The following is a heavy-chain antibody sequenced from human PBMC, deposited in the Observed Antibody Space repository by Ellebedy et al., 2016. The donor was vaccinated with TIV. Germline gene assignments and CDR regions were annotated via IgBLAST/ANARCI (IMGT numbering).Heavy chain of an antibody. D-gene: IGHD1-1*01. CDR2: INAGDGDT. J-gene: IGHJ5*01. V-gene: IGHV1-3*01. CDR3: TRPYNYASRFDS. CDR1: GYTFTSHA. Sequence: ASVKVSCKASGYTFTSHAMHWVRQAPGQGLEWMGRINAGDGDTKYSQKFQGRVTIIRDTSASTAYMELSSLRSEDTAVYYCTRPYNYASRFDSWGQGTLVIVSS.